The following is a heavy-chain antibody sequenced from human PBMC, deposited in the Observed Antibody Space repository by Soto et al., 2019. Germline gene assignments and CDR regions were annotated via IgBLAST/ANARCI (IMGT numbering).Heavy chain of an antibody. D-gene: IGHD1-26*01. J-gene: IGHJ4*02. CDR3: ARREIQGPIDY. CDR2: IYYSGTT. V-gene: IGHV4-28*01. Sequence: QVQLQESGPGLVKHSDTLCLTCAVSGYSISSSNWWGWIRQRPGKGLEWIGYIYYSGTTYYNPSLKSRVTMSVDTSKNQFSLKLTSVTAVDTAVYYCARREIQGPIDYWGQGTLVTVSS. CDR1: GYSISSSNW.